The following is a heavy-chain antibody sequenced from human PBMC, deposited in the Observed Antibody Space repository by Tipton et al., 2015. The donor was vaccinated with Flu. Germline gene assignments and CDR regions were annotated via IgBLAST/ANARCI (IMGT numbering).Heavy chain of an antibody. V-gene: IGHV4-61*01. D-gene: IGHD3-22*01. CDR2: IYYSGST. Sequence: TLSLTCAVSGYSITSGYYWGWIRQPPGKGLEWIGYIYYSGSTNYNPSLKSRVTISVDTSKNQFSLKLSSVTAADTAVYYCARDRPHYYGVGYYYGMDVWGQGTTVTVSS. CDR3: ARDRPHYYGVGYYYGMDV. J-gene: IGHJ6*02. CDR1: GYSITSGYY.